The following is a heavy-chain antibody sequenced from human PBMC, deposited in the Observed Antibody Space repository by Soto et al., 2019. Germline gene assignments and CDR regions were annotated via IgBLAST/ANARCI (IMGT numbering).Heavy chain of an antibody. CDR3: ARGLYYYDSSGYYPFDY. D-gene: IGHD3-22*01. J-gene: IGHJ4*02. V-gene: IGHV4-59*01. CDR2: IYYSGST. CDR1: GGSISSYY. Sequence: PSETLSLTCTVSGGSISSYYWSWIRQPPGKGLEWIGYIYYSGSTNYNPSLKSRVTISVDTSKNQFSLKLSSVTAADTAVYYCARGLYYYDSSGYYPFDYWGQGTLVTVSS.